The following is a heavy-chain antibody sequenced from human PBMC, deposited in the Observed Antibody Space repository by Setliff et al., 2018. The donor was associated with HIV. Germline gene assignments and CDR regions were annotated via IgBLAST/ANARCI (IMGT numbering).Heavy chain of an antibody. CDR2: IIPIARAP. CDR1: GGIFNTYG. V-gene: IGHV1-69*05. D-gene: IGHD4-17*01. CDR3: AGTTVTQYYYYYGMDV. J-gene: IGHJ6*02. Sequence: SVKVSCKASGGIFNTYGMNWVRQAPGQGLEWMGGIIPIARAPNYAQKFQDRVTITTDESTSTAYMELSSLRSEDTAVYYCAGTTVTQYYYYYGMDVWGQGTTVTVSS.